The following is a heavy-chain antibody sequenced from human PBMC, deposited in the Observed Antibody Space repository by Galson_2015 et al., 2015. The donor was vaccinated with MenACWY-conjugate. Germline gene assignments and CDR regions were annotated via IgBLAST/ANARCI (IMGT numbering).Heavy chain of an antibody. D-gene: IGHD4-17*01. V-gene: IGHV5-51*01. J-gene: IGHJ4*02. CDR1: GYRFTNYW. Sequence: QSGAEVKKPGESLTISCKGSGYRFTNYWIGWVRQMPGKGLEWMGVIYPGDSNTIYSPAFQGQVTISADKSISTAYLQWNSLKASDPAIYYCARGTPPYYGDYQTPFDYWGRGTLVTVSS. CDR2: IYPGDSNT. CDR3: ARGTPPYYGDYQTPFDY.